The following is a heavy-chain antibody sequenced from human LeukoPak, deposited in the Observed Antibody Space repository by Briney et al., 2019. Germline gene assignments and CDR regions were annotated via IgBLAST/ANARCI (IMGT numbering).Heavy chain of an antibody. D-gene: IGHD4-23*01. CDR3: ARGFLYGGNSATYFDY. Sequence: SQTLSLTCAVSGVTISSGGYSWSWLRQPPGKGLEWIGYIYHSGSTYYSPSLKSRVTISVDRSKNQFSLKLSSVTAADTAVYYWARGFLYGGNSATYFDYWGQGTLVTVSS. CDR2: IYHSGST. CDR1: GVTISSGGYS. V-gene: IGHV4-30-2*01. J-gene: IGHJ4*02.